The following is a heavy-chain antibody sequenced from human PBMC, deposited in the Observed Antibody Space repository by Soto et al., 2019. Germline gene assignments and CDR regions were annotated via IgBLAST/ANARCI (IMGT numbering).Heavy chain of an antibody. CDR2: IYNSGST. CDR3: ARHYCSSTSCYENFDY. V-gene: IGHV4-39*01. J-gene: IGHJ4*02. CDR1: GGSISSSNYH. Sequence: SETLSLTCTVSGGSISSSNYHWGWIRQPPGKGLEWIGSIYNSGSTYYNPSLNSRVTISVYTSKNQFSLKLSSVTAADTAVYYCARHYCSSTSCYENFDYWGQGTLVTVSS. D-gene: IGHD2-2*01.